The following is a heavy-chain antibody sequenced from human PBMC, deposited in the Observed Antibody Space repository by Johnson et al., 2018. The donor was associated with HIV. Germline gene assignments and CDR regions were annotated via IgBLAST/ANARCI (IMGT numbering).Heavy chain of an antibody. CDR1: GFTFDDYA. CDR3: ARRGITIVADAFDI. Sequence: VQLVESGGGLVQPGRSLRLSCAASGFTFDDYAMHWVRQAPGKGLEWVSGISWNSGSIAYADSVKGRFTISRDNAKNSLYVQMYSLRAEDTAFYYCARRGITIVADAFDIWGQGTMVTVSS. CDR2: ISWNSGSI. D-gene: IGHD3-10*01. J-gene: IGHJ3*02. V-gene: IGHV3-9*01.